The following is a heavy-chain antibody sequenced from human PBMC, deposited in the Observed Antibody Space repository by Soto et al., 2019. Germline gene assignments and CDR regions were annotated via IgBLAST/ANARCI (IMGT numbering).Heavy chain of an antibody. V-gene: IGHV3-9*01. CDR1: GFTFDDYA. CDR2: INWDSDTI. J-gene: IGHJ6*04. CDR3: PKDFHTNMALMDV. D-gene: IGHD3-10*01. Sequence: EVQLVESGGDLVQPGRSLRLSCAASGFTFDDYAMHWVRQVPGKGLEWVAGINWDSDTIAYAASVRGRFTLSRDNAKNSLYLQMNSLRAEDTALYYCPKDFHTNMALMDVWGKGTTVTVSS.